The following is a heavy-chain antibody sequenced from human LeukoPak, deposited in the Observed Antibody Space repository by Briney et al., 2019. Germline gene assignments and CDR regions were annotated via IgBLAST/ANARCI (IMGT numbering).Heavy chain of an antibody. J-gene: IGHJ4*02. CDR1: GGSISSGGYY. V-gene: IGHV4-31*03. Sequence: PSETLSLTCTVSGGSISSGGYYWSWIRQHPGKGLEWIGYIYYSGSTYYNPSLKSRVTISVDTSKNQFSLKLSSVTAADTAVYYCARAPRVLLWFGEVEFDYWGQGTLVTVSS. D-gene: IGHD3-10*01. CDR3: ARAPRVLLWFGEVEFDY. CDR2: IYYSGST.